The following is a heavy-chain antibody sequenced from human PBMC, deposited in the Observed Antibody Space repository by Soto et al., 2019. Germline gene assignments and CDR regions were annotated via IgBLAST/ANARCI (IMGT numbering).Heavy chain of an antibody. V-gene: IGHV3-30*04. CDR2: ISNDGSSQ. J-gene: IGHJ4*02. CDR1: GFTLSSYE. D-gene: IGHD6-13*01. Sequence: GGSLRLSCAASGFTLSSYEMHWVRQAPGKGLEWVAVISNDGSSQYYADSVKGRFTISRDNAKNTLSLQMNSLRAEDTAIYYCARGPSYSSSWYGFDYWGQGALVTVSS. CDR3: ARGPSYSSSWYGFDY.